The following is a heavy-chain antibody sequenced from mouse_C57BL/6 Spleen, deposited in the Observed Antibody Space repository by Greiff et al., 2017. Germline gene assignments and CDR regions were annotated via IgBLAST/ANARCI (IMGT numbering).Heavy chain of an antibody. Sequence: VKLQQPGAELVMPGASVKLSCKASGYTFTSYWMHWVKQRPGQGLEWIGEIDPSDSYTNYNQKFKGKSTLTVDKSSSTAYMQLSSLTSEDSAVYYCARKKDYYGNYHFDYWGQGTTLTVSS. D-gene: IGHD2-1*01. V-gene: IGHV1-69*01. CDR1: GYTFTSYW. J-gene: IGHJ2*01. CDR2: IDPSDSYT. CDR3: ARKKDYYGNYHFDY.